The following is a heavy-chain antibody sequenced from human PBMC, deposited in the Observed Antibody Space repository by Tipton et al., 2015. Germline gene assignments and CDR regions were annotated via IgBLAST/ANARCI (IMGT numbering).Heavy chain of an antibody. CDR3: ACQDYDSLTRDYQTVDY. D-gene: IGHD3-9*01. V-gene: IGHV4-39*07. J-gene: IGHJ4*02. CDR2: ISHSGNT. Sequence: TLSLTCTVSGGSISSSSYYWGWIRQPPGKGLEWIGSISHSGNTYYNPSLKSRVTMSRDTSKNQFSLKLTSVTAADTAVYYCACQDYDSLTRDYQTVDYWGQGTLVTASS. CDR1: GGSISSSSYY.